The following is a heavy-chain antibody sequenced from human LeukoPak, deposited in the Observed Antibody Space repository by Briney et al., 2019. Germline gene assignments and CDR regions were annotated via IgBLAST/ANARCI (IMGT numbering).Heavy chain of an antibody. D-gene: IGHD3-22*01. J-gene: IGHJ4*02. V-gene: IGHV3-66*01. CDR1: GFTVSSNY. Sequence: GSLRLSCAASGFTVSSNYMSWVRQAPGKGLEWVSVIYSGGSTYYADSVKGRFTISRDNSKNTLYLQMNSLRAEDTAVYYCARNYDSSGYYLDYWGQGTLVTVSS. CDR3: ARNYDSSGYYLDY. CDR2: IYSGGST.